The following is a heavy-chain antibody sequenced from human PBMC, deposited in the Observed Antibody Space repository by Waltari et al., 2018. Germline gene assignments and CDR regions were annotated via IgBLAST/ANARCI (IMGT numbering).Heavy chain of an antibody. Sequence: QVQLQESGPGLVKPSETLSLTCTVSGGSISSHYWSWIRQPPGKGLEWIGYIYYSGSTNYNPSLKSRVTISVDTSKNQFSLKLSSVTAADTAVYYCARGDGSGSLPQPLDYWGQGTLVTVSS. D-gene: IGHD3-10*01. V-gene: IGHV4-59*11. CDR1: GGSISSHY. CDR3: ARGDGSGSLPQPLDY. CDR2: IYYSGST. J-gene: IGHJ4*02.